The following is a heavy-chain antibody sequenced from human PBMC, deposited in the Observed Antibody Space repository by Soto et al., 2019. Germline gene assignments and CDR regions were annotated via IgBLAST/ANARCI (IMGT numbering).Heavy chain of an antibody. CDR3: ARPRYDFWSGYYTSYYYYGMDV. D-gene: IGHD3-3*01. J-gene: IGHJ6*02. CDR1: GGTFSSYA. CDR2: IIPIFGTA. Sequence: SVKVSCKASGGTFSSYAISWVRQAPGQGLEWMGGIIPIFGTANYAQKFQGRVTITADESTSTAYMELSSLRSEDTAVYYCARPRYDFWSGYYTSYYYYGMDVWGQGTTVTVSS. V-gene: IGHV1-69*13.